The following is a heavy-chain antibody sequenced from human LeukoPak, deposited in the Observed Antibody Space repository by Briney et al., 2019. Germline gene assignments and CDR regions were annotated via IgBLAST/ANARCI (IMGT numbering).Heavy chain of an antibody. Sequence: GGSLRLSCAASGFTFSSSAMHWVRQAPGKGLEWVAVISVFESYKYYADSVRGRFTLSRDNSNNNLYLQMNSLTTEDTAVYYCAKDQGTGFSDFDYWGQGTLVTVSS. D-gene: IGHD2-8*02. CDR3: AKDQGTGFSDFDY. J-gene: IGHJ4*02. V-gene: IGHV3-30*18. CDR2: ISVFESYK. CDR1: GFTFSSSA.